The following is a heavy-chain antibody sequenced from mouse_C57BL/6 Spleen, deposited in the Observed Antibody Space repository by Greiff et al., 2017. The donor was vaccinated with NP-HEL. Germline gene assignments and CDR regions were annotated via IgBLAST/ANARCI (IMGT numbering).Heavy chain of an antibody. CDR1: GFSFNTYA. V-gene: IGHV10-1*01. D-gene: IGHD3-3*01. Sequence: EVNLVESGGGLVQPKGSLKLSCAASGFSFNTYAMNWVRQAPGKGLEWVARIRSKSNNYATYYADSVKDRFTISRDDSESMLYLQMNNLKTEDTAMYYCVRQGLDWYFDVWGTGTTVTVSS. J-gene: IGHJ1*03. CDR2: IRSKSNNYAT. CDR3: VRQGLDWYFDV.